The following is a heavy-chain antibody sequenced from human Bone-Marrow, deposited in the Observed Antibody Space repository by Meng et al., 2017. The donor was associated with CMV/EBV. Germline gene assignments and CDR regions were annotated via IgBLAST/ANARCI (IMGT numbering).Heavy chain of an antibody. D-gene: IGHD6-6*01. CDR2: IDWDVDK. CDR1: GFSLSTNQIR. V-gene: IGHV2-70D*14. Sequence: SGPTLVKPTQTLTLTCTFSGFSLSTNQIRVSWIRQPPGKALEWLARIDWDVDKFYSTSLKTRLTISKGTSKNQVVLTMTNMDPVDTATYYCARMTSSSSGFDYWGQGTLVTVSS. J-gene: IGHJ4*02. CDR3: ARMTSSSSGFDY.